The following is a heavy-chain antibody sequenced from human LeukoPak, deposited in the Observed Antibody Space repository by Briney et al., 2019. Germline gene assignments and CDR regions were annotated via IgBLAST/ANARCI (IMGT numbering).Heavy chain of an antibody. CDR1: GYTFTSYG. J-gene: IGHJ3*02. CDR2: ISAYNGNT. CDR3: ARTPDHNFDWPPVDKWAFDI. Sequence: ASVKVSCKASGYTFTSYGISWVRQAPGQGLEWMGWISAYNGNTNYAQKLQGRVTMTTDTSTSTAYMELRSLRSDDTAVYYCARTPDHNFDWPPVDKWAFDIWGQGTMVTVSS. V-gene: IGHV1-18*01. D-gene: IGHD3-9*01.